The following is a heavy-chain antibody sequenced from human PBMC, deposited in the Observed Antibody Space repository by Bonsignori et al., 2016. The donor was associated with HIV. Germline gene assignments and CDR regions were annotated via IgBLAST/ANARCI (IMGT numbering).Heavy chain of an antibody. CDR1: GGIFSNHA. D-gene: IGHD3-9*01. V-gene: IGHV1-69*01. CDR2: IIPIFRAT. J-gene: IGHJ5*02. Sequence: QVQLEQSGAEVRKPGSSVKISCKASGGIFSNHAFSWVRQAPRQGLEWIGGIIPIFRATNYAQKFKGRVTITADEDTHTVYLELTGLISEDTAIYYCTKWAHRDDWYHHWFDPWGQGTLV. CDR3: TKWAHRDDWYHHWFDP.